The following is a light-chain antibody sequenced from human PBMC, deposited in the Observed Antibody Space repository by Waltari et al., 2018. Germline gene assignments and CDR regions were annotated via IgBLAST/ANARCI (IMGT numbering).Light chain of an antibody. CDR3: QQHGTLPAT. Sequence: EIVLTQSPGTASLSPGERVTLSCRASQSVGSNSLAWYQQKPGQAPRLVIYRASRRATGIPDRFSGSGSGTDFSLTISRLEPEEFAVYYCQQHGTLPATFGQGTKVEIK. CDR2: RAS. V-gene: IGKV3-20*01. CDR1: QSVGSNS. J-gene: IGKJ1*01.